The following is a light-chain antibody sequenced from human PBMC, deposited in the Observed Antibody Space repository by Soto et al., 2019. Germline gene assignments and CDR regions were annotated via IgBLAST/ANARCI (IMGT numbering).Light chain of an antibody. V-gene: IGKV3-11*01. CDR3: QERSDWYS. J-gene: IGKJ2*01. CDR1: QSVSNF. CDR2: DAS. Sequence: EIVLTQSPVTLSLSPGERATLSCRASQSVSNFLAWYQQKPGQAPRLLMYDASKRATGIPARFSGSGSGTDVTLTISSLEPEDFAVYYCQERSDWYSFGQGTKLEVK.